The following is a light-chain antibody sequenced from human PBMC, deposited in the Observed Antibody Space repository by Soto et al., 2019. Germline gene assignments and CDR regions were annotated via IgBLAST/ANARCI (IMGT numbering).Light chain of an antibody. CDR3: QQYNSYWT. Sequence: DIQMTQSPSSLSASVGDRVTITCQASQDIGKRLNWYQQKPGKAPKRLIYAASTLQSGVPSRFSGSGSGTEFTLTISSLQPDDFATYYCQQYNSYWTFGQGTKVDIK. CDR2: AAS. J-gene: IGKJ1*01. V-gene: IGKV1-17*01. CDR1: QDIGKR.